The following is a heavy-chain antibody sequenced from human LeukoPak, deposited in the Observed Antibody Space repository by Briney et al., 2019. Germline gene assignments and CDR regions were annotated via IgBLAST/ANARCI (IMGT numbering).Heavy chain of an antibody. CDR3: ARDKGYYDSSSSYYCGMDV. CDR1: GFTFSSYW. D-gene: IGHD3-22*01. V-gene: IGHV3-7*01. J-gene: IGHJ6*02. CDR2: IKQDGSEK. Sequence: PGRSLRLSCAASGFTFSSYWMSWVRQAPGKGLEWVANIKQDGSEKYYVDSVKGRFTISRDNAKNSLYLQMNSLRAEDTAVYYCARDKGYYDSSSSYYCGMDVWGQGTTVTVSS.